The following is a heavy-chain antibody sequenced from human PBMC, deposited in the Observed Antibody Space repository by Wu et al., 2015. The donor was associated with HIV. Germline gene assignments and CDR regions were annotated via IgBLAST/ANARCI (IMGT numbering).Heavy chain of an antibody. CDR2: IIPIFGAP. V-gene: IGHV1-69*13. CDR1: GGTFSSYT. CDR3: AGGGGRTSMDPFDY. J-gene: IGHJ4*02. D-gene: IGHD5-18*01. Sequence: QVQLVQSGAEVKKPGSSVKVSCKASGGTFSSYTINWVRQAPGQGLEWMGRIIPIFGAPDYAQNQGRVTITADESTSTAYMDVNTLRSEDTAVYFCAGGGGRTSMDPFDYWGQGTLVTVSS.